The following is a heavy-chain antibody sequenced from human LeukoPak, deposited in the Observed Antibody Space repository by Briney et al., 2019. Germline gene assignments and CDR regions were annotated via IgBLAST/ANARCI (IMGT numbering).Heavy chain of an antibody. CDR2: ISAHNGNT. D-gene: IGHD4-17*01. Sequence: ASVKVSCKASGYTFTSYGISWVRQGPGQGLEWMGWISAHNGNTNYAQNLQGRVTMTTDTSTRTAYMELRSLRSDDTALYYCARGYTATGNWYFDLWGRGTLVSVSS. CDR3: ARGYTATGNWYFDL. CDR1: GYTFTSYG. V-gene: IGHV1-18*01. J-gene: IGHJ2*01.